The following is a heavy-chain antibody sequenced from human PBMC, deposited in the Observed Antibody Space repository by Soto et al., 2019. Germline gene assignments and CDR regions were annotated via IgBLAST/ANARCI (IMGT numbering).Heavy chain of an antibody. Sequence: GSLRLSCAASEFTFSNYAMSWVRQAPGKGLEWVAAISGSGDSTWYADSVKGRFTISRDNSKNTVYLQMNSLRAEDMAVYYYAKGPASVRPYYFAFWGKGTLVTVST. CDR2: ISGSGDST. CDR1: EFTFSNYA. J-gene: IGHJ4*02. CDR3: AKGPASVRPYYFAF. V-gene: IGHV3-23*01.